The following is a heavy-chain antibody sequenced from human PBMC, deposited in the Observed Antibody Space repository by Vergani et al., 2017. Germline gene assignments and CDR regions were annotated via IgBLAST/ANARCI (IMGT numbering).Heavy chain of an antibody. V-gene: IGHV4-4*07. Sequence: QVQLQESGPGLVKPSETLSLTCTVSGGSISSYYWSWIRQPAGKGLEWIGRIYTSGSTNYNPSLKSRVTMSVDTSKNQFSLKLSSVTAADTAVYYCARGPPDYDFWSGYYYYGMDVWGQGTTVTVS. CDR3: ARGPPDYDFWSGYYYYGMDV. CDR1: GGSISSYY. D-gene: IGHD3-3*01. CDR2: IYTSGST. J-gene: IGHJ6*02.